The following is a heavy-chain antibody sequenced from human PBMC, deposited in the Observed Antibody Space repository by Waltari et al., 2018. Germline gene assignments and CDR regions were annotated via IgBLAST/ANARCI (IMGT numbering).Heavy chain of an antibody. Sequence: QVQQSGAEVKKPGASVSISCKSSGYTFTSYYMHCVRQAPGQGLEWMGYINPIGGATSYAQKFQGRLTLTRDTSTSTVYMALSSLGSEDTAVYYCAGAWGGYNSKFFDYWGQGTLVTVSS. CDR2: INPIGGAT. D-gene: IGHD5-12*01. J-gene: IGHJ4*02. CDR3: AGAWGGYNSKFFDY. CDR1: GYTFTSYY. V-gene: IGHV1-46*01.